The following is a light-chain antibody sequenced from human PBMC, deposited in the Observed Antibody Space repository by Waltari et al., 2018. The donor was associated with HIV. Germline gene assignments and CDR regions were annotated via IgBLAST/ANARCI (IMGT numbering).Light chain of an antibody. Sequence: EIQMTQSPATLSVSPGERATLSCRASQNVNKHLAWYQQKLGQPPRLLIYDISTRAPGIPARFSASGSVTEFTLTISSLQSEDFGVYYCQQYTYWPLTFGGGTKLEIQ. V-gene: IGKV3-15*01. CDR2: DIS. CDR1: QNVNKH. J-gene: IGKJ4*01. CDR3: QQYTYWPLT.